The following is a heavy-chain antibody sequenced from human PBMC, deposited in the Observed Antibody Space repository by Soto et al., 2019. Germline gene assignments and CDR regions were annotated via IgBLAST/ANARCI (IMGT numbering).Heavy chain of an antibody. CDR2: ISSSSSTI. V-gene: IGHV3-48*01. J-gene: IGHJ5*02. CDR1: GFTFSSYS. CDR3: ARDQGEDYDILTGYLP. D-gene: IGHD3-9*01. Sequence: GGSLRLSCAASGFTFSSYSMNWVRQAPGKGLEWVSYISSSSSTIYYADSVKGRFTISRDNAKNSLYLQMNSLRAEDTAVYYSARDQGEDYDILTGYLPWGQGTLVTVSS.